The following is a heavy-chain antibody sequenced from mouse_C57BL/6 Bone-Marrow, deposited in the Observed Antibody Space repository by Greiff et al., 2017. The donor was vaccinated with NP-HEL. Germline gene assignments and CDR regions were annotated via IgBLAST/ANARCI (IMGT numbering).Heavy chain of an antibody. CDR3: ASPYDYDVAWFAY. J-gene: IGHJ3*01. Sequence: EVKVVESGGDLVKPGGSLKLSCAASGFTFSSYGMSWVRQTPDKRLEWVATISSGGSYTYYPDSVKGRFTISRDNVKNTLYLQMSSLKSEDTAMYYCASPYDYDVAWFAYWGQGTLVTVSA. CDR2: ISSGGSYT. D-gene: IGHD2-4*01. V-gene: IGHV5-6*01. CDR1: GFTFSSYG.